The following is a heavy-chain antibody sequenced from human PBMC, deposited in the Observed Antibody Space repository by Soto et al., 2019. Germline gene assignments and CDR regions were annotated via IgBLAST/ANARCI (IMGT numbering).Heavy chain of an antibody. Sequence: EVQMLQSGGGMVLPGGTLRLSCVGSGLTFGHYWMSWVGQGPGKGLAWVANIKIDGSEKYYVDSVKGRFAISRDNAKNSVFLLSKSLRTEGTAVYYCGMVLGLVAGFEHWGQGSLVIGSP. CDR1: GLTFGHYW. D-gene: IGHD6-13*01. CDR2: IKIDGSEK. V-gene: IGHV3-7*03. J-gene: IGHJ4*02. CDR3: GMVLGLVAGFEH.